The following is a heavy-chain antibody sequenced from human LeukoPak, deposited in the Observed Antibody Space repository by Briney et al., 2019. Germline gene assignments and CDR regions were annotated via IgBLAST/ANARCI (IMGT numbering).Heavy chain of an antibody. V-gene: IGHV4-59*12. CDR2: ISYSATT. D-gene: IGHD3-10*01. CDR3: ARDMRGDFYDSSGLNWFDP. Sequence: SETLSLTCTVSGAYISRYYWSCIRHPPAKGLYCIGYISYSATTNYDPSLMRRLTITVDTSKNQFSLKLSSVTAADTAVYYGARDMRGDFYDSSGLNWFDPWGQETLVTVSS. CDR1: GAYISRYY. J-gene: IGHJ5*02.